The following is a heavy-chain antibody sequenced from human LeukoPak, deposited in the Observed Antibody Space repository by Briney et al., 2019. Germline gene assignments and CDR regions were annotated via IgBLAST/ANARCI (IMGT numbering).Heavy chain of an antibody. CDR1: GFTFSSYA. D-gene: IGHD1-26*01. CDR3: AREEIIVGALSHAFDY. V-gene: IGHV3-30*04. Sequence: QSGRSLRLSCAASGFTFSSYAMHWVRQAPGKGLEWVAVISYDGSNKYYADSVKGRFTISRDNSKNTLYLQMNSLRAEDTAVYYCAREEIIVGALSHAFDYWGQGTLVTVSS. J-gene: IGHJ4*02. CDR2: ISYDGSNK.